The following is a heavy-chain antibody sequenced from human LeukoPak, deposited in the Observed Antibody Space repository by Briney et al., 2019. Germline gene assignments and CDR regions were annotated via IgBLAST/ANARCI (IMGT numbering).Heavy chain of an antibody. V-gene: IGHV4-4*07. CDR3: ARSENYYDSSGESYFDY. D-gene: IGHD3-22*01. CDR1: GGSISSYY. Sequence: SETLSLTCTVSGGSISSYYWSWIRQPAGKGLEWIGRIYTSGSTNYNPSLKSRVTMSVGTSKNQFSLKLSSVTAADTAVYYCARSENYYDSSGESYFDYWGQGTLVTVSS. CDR2: IYTSGST. J-gene: IGHJ4*02.